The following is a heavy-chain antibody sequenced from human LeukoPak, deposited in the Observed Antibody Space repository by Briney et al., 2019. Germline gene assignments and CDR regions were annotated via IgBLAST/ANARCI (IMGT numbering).Heavy chain of an antibody. D-gene: IGHD3-22*01. V-gene: IGHV3-66*01. CDR3: ATTYWYDSSGFPFDY. Sequence: GGSLRLSCAASGFTVSSSYMSWVRQAPGQELEWVSLIYSGASTYYADSVKGRFTISRDNSKNTLYLQMNNLRVEDTAVYYCATTYWYDSSGFPFDYWGQGTLVTVSS. J-gene: IGHJ4*02. CDR1: GFTVSSSY. CDR2: IYSGAST.